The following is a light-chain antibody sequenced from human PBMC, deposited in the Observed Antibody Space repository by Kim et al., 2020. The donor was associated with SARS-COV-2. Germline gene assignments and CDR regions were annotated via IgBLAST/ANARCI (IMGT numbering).Light chain of an antibody. CDR2: GAS. CDR1: QSVPSNY. V-gene: IGKV3-20*01. J-gene: IGKJ4*01. CDR3: QQYGSSLLT. Sequence: SPGERATLSCRASQSVPSNYLAWYQHKAGEAPRLLIYGASFKATGIPDRFSGSGSGTDFTLTISRLEPEDFAVYFCQQYGSSLLTFGGGTKVDIK.